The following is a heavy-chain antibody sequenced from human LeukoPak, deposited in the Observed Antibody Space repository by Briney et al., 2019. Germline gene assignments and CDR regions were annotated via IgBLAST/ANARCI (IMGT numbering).Heavy chain of an antibody. CDR2: IRYDGSSK. Sequence: PGGSLRFSSSVSGFIFCDYGMHWVRQAPGKGLEWVAFIRYDGSSKYYVDSVKGRFTISRDNSKNTLYLQMNSLRAEDTAIYYCAKEGTASKPSDLDYWGQGTLVTVSS. D-gene: IGHD1/OR15-1a*01. J-gene: IGHJ4*02. V-gene: IGHV3-30*02. CDR3: AKEGTASKPSDLDY. CDR1: GFIFCDYG.